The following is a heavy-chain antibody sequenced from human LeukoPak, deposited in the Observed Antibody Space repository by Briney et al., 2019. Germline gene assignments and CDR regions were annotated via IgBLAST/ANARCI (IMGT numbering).Heavy chain of an antibody. J-gene: IGHJ5*02. Sequence: PSETLSLTCAVSGGSISSGGYSWSWIRQPPGKGLEWIGYIYHSGSTYYNPSLKSRVTISVDRSKNQFSLKLSSVTAADTAVYYCARDTAARGWFDPWGQGTLVTVSS. D-gene: IGHD6-6*01. CDR1: GGSISSGGYS. CDR3: ARDTAARGWFDP. CDR2: IYHSGST. V-gene: IGHV4-30-2*01.